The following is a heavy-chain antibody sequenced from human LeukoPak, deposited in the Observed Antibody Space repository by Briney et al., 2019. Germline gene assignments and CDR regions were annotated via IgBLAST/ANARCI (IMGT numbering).Heavy chain of an antibody. J-gene: IGHJ6*03. V-gene: IGHV4-39*07. D-gene: IGHD3-22*01. CDR1: GGSISSSSYY. CDR2: IYYSGST. Sequence: SETLSLTCTVSGGSISSSSYYWGWIRQPPGKGLEWIGSIYYSGSTYYNPSLKSRVTISVDTSKNQFSLKLSSVTAADTAVYYCARALRSYYYDSSGFTAYYYYYMDVWGKGTTVTIPS. CDR3: ARALRSYYYDSSGFTAYYYYYMDV.